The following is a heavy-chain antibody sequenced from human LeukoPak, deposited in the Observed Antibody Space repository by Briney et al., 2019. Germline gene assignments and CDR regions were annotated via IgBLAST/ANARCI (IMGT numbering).Heavy chain of an antibody. Sequence: PSETLSLTCTVSGGSISSGGYYWSWIRQPPGKGLEWIGYIYYSGSTNYNPSLKSRVTISVDTSKNQFSLKLSSVTAADTAVYYCASTKPNCSGGSCYSDGHYYYYGMDVWGQGTTVTVSS. V-gene: IGHV4-61*08. D-gene: IGHD2-15*01. J-gene: IGHJ6*02. CDR2: IYYSGST. CDR1: GGSISSGGYY. CDR3: ASTKPNCSGGSCYSDGHYYYYGMDV.